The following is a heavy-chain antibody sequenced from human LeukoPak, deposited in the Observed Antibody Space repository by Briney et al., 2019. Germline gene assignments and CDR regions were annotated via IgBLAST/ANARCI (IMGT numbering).Heavy chain of an antibody. CDR3: AKGSYDGSGTCFDY. V-gene: IGHV3-30*18. J-gene: IGHJ4*02. Sequence: GGSLRLSCAASGFTFSAYAIHWVRQAPGKGLEWVAVISYDGSNKYYADSVKGRFTISRDNPKNALYLQMNSLRAEDTAVYYCAKGSYDGSGTCFDYWGQGTLVTVSS. CDR1: GFTFSAYA. D-gene: IGHD3-22*01. CDR2: ISYDGSNK.